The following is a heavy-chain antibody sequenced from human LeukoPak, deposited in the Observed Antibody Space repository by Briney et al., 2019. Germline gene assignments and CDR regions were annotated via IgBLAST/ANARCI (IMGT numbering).Heavy chain of an antibody. CDR2: INPNSGGT. D-gene: IGHD5-12*01. V-gene: IGHV1-2*02. CDR1: GYTFTGYY. J-gene: IGHJ5*02. CDR3: ATSGYGEDWFDP. Sequence: GASVKVSCKACGYTFTGYYMHWVRQAPGQWLEWMGWINPNSGGTNYAQKFQGRVTMTRDTSISTAYMELSRLRSDDTAVYYCATSGYGEDWFDPWGQGTLVTVSS.